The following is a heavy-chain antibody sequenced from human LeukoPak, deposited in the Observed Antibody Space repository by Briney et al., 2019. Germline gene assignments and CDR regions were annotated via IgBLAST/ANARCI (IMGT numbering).Heavy chain of an antibody. Sequence: QTGGSLRLSCAASGFTFSSYGMHWVRQAPGKGLEWVAVIWYDGSNKYYADSVKGRFTISRDNSKNTMYLQMNSLRAEDTAVYYCAREMHGESSGYRGFDYWGQGTLVTVSS. CDR2: IWYDGSNK. V-gene: IGHV3-33*08. CDR3: AREMHGESSGYRGFDY. J-gene: IGHJ4*02. D-gene: IGHD3-22*01. CDR1: GFTFSSYG.